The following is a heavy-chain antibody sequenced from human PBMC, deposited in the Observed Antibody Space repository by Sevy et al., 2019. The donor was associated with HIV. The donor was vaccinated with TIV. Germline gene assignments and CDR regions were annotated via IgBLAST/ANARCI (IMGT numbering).Heavy chain of an antibody. V-gene: IGHV1-24*01. CDR1: GYTLSQIS. J-gene: IGHJ4*02. D-gene: IGHD3-22*01. Sequence: ASVKVSCKVSGYTLSQISMHWVRQAPGKGLEWMGSFDPEDGETIYAQKFQARVTMTEETSTDTAYMELSSLGSDDTAVYYCATTKDYYDSSGSPFDSWGQGTLVTVSS. CDR2: FDPEDGET. CDR3: ATTKDYYDSSGSPFDS.